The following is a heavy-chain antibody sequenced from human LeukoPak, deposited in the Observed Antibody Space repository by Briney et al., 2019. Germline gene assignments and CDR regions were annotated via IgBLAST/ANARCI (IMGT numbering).Heavy chain of an antibody. CDR2: IIPILGIA. Sequence: ASVKVSCKASGGTFSSYAISWVRQAPGQGLEWMGRIIPILGIANYAQKFQGRVTITADKSTSTACMELSSLRSEDTAVYYCARPGELGRGYSYSYWGQGTLVTVSS. V-gene: IGHV1-69*04. CDR3: ARPGELGRGYSYSY. D-gene: IGHD5-18*01. J-gene: IGHJ4*02. CDR1: GGTFSSYA.